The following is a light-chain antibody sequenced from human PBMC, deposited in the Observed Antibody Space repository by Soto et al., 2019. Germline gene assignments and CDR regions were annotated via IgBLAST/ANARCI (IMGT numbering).Light chain of an antibody. CDR2: HAS. CDR1: QSVGRDY. V-gene: IGKV3-20*01. Sequence: EIVLTQSPGTLSLSPGERATLSCRASQSVGRDYLAWYQQKPGQAPRLLIYHASCRATGIPDKFSGSGSGTGFTLTITRLEPEDVAEFYCQQYASSPLAVGGGTPVPTK. J-gene: IGKJ4*01. CDR3: QQYASSPLA.